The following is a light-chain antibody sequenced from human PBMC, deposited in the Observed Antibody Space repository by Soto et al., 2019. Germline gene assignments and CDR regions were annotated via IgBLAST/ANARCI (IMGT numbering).Light chain of an antibody. J-gene: IGKJ4*01. CDR2: DVS. Sequence: DIQMTQSPSTLSASVGDRVTITCRASLTLSSWLAWYQQKPGKAPKLLIYDVSSLASGVPSTFSGSGSGTDFTLTISSLQPDDFATYYCQQYSSYSLTFGGGTKVEMK. CDR1: LTLSSW. CDR3: QQYSSYSLT. V-gene: IGKV1-5*01.